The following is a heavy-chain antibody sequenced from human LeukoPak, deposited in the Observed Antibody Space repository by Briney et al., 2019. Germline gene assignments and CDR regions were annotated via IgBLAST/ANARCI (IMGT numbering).Heavy chain of an antibody. CDR3: ASSLGYYYFGDAFDI. V-gene: IGHV3-7*01. D-gene: IGHD3-22*01. Sequence: GGSLRLSCTASGFTFGDYAMSRVRQAPGKGLEWVANIKQDGSEKYYVDSVKGRFTISRDNAKNSLYLQMNSLRAEDTAVYYCASSLGYYYFGDAFDIWGQGTMVTVSS. CDR2: IKQDGSEK. CDR1: GFTFGDYA. J-gene: IGHJ3*02.